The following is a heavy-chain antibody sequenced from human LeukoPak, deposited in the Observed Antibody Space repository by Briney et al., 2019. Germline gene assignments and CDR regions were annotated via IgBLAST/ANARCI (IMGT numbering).Heavy chain of an antibody. CDR3: AKDINDYFDY. CDR2: ISGSGGST. D-gene: IGHD3-10*01. V-gene: IGHV3-23*01. CDR1: GFTFSSYA. Sequence: GGSLRLSCAASGFTFSSYAMSRVRQAPGKGLEWVLDISGSGGSTYYADSVKGRFTISRDNSKNTLYLQTNSLRAEDTVVYYCAKDINDYFDYWGQGTLVTVSS. J-gene: IGHJ4*02.